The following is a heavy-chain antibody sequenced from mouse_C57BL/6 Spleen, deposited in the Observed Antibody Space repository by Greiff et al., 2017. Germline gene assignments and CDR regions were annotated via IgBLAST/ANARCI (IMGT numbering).Heavy chain of an antibody. CDR1: GYSITSGYY. Sequence: VQLQQSGPGLVKPSQSLSLTCSVTGYSITSGYYWNWIRQFPGNKLEWMGYISYDGSNNYNPSLKNRISITRDTSKNQFFLKLNSVTTEDTATYYCARVENYYGSTFFDYWGQGTTLTVSS. D-gene: IGHD1-1*01. J-gene: IGHJ2*01. CDR3: ARVENYYGSTFFDY. V-gene: IGHV3-6*01. CDR2: ISYDGSN.